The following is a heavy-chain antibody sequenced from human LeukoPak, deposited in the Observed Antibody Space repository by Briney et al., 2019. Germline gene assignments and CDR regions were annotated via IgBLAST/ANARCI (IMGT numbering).Heavy chain of an antibody. Sequence: SETLSLTCTVSGGSISSSSYYWGWIRQPPGKGLEWIGEINHSGSTNYNPSLKSRVTISVDTSKNQFSLKLSSVTAADTAVYYCARHYGQLDYFDYWGQGTLVTVSS. V-gene: IGHV4-39*01. CDR1: GGSISSSSYY. CDR2: INHSGST. D-gene: IGHD3-10*01. CDR3: ARHYGQLDYFDY. J-gene: IGHJ4*02.